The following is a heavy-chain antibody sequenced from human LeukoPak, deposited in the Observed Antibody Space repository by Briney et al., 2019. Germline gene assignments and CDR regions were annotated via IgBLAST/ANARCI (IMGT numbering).Heavy chain of an antibody. D-gene: IGHD3-16*01. CDR3: ASGGIYYYYYMDV. CDR2: IYTSGST. Sequence: SETLSLTCTVSGGSLSSGSYYWSWIRQPAGKGLEWIGRIYTSGSTNYNPSLKSRVTISVDTSKNQFSLKLSSVTAADTAVYHCASGGIYYYYYMDVWGKGTTVTVSS. CDR1: GGSLSSGSYY. J-gene: IGHJ6*03. V-gene: IGHV4-61*02.